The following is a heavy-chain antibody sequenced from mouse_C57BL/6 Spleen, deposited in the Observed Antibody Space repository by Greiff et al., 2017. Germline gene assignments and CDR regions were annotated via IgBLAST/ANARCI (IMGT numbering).Heavy chain of an antibody. J-gene: IGHJ4*01. Sequence: QVQLQQSGAELARPGASVKLSCKASGYTFTSYGISWVKQRTGQGLEWIGEIYPRSGNTYYNEKFKGKATLTADKSSSTAYMELRSLTSEDSAVYFCAKTKNYYGSSPYAMDYWGQGTSVTVSS. CDR1: GYTFTSYG. V-gene: IGHV1-81*01. CDR2: IYPRSGNT. D-gene: IGHD1-1*01. CDR3: AKTKNYYGSSPYAMDY.